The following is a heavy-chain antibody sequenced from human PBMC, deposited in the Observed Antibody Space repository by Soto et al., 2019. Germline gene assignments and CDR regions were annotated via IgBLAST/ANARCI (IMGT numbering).Heavy chain of an antibody. CDR2: LDSGDGTT. J-gene: IGHJ4*02. CDR3: VRPYYSSSWFTFDR. CDR1: GFDFGDYY. V-gene: IGHV3-11*01. Sequence: GGSLRLSCTGSGFDFGDYYMSWIRQAPGKGLEWVSYLDSGDGTTYYTDSVKGRFTISRDNAKKTVYLQMSSLRVEATALYYCVRPYYSSSWFTFDRWGQGSLVTVSS. D-gene: IGHD6-13*01.